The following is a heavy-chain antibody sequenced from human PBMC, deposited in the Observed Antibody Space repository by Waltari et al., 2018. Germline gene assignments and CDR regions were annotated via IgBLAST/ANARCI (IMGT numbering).Heavy chain of an antibody. CDR2: SSWNGVIV. Sequence: EGQLVESGVGLVQPGRSLRLACTASGFTFDDYAMHWVRQVPGKGWDWVSGSSWNGVIVVYADSVKGRFTISGDNANNYLYLQMSSLRTEDTAFYFCARDTVAAAPFWQFDLWGRGTHVTVSS. D-gene: IGHD6-13*01. V-gene: IGHV3-9*01. CDR3: ARDTVAAAPFWQFDL. J-gene: IGHJ2*01. CDR1: GFTFDDYA.